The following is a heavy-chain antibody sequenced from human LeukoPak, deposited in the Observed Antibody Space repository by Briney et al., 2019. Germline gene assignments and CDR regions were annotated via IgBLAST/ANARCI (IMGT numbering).Heavy chain of an antibody. CDR1: GGSISRGDYY. D-gene: IGHD3-10*01. J-gene: IGHJ4*02. CDR2: IYYSGST. CDR3: ARALYGSVTLDY. V-gene: IGHV4-30-4*01. Sequence: ETSETLSLTCTVSGGSISRGDYYWSWIRQPPWKGLEWIGYIYYSGSTYYNPSLKSRVTISVDTAKNQFSLKLSSVTAADTAVYCCARALYGSVTLDYWGRGTLVTVSS.